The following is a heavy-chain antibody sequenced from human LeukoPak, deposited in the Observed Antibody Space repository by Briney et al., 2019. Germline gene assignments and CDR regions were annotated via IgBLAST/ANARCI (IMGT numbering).Heavy chain of an antibody. CDR1: GFTFSSYA. J-gene: IGHJ4*02. D-gene: IGHD6-19*01. Sequence: GASLRLSCAASGFTFSSYAMSWVRQAPGKGLEGVSAISGSGGSTYYADSVKGRFTISRDNSKNTLYLQMNSLRAEDTAVYYCAKDKGDSSGWLNFDYWGQGTLVTVSS. CDR3: AKDKGDSSGWLNFDY. V-gene: IGHV3-23*01. CDR2: ISGSGGST.